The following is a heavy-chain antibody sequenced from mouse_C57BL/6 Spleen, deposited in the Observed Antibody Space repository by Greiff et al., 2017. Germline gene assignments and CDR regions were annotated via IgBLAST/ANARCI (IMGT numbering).Heavy chain of an antibody. Sequence: QVQLKQSGPELVKPGASVKISCKASGYAFSSSWMNWVKQRPGKGLEWIGRIYPGDGDTNYNGKFTGKATLTADKSSSTAYMQLSSLTSEDSAVYFCARSAYGNYAFAYWGQGTLVTVSA. J-gene: IGHJ3*01. D-gene: IGHD2-1*01. V-gene: IGHV1-82*01. CDR2: IYPGDGDT. CDR3: ARSAYGNYAFAY. CDR1: GYAFSSSW.